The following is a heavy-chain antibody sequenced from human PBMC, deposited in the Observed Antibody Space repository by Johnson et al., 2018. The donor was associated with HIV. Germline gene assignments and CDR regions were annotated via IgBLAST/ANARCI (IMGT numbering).Heavy chain of an antibody. V-gene: IGHV3-43*01. CDR2: ISWDGGST. CDR1: GFTFDDYT. CDR3: AREGWLLYAFDI. J-gene: IGHJ3*02. D-gene: IGHD5-12*01. Sequence: VQLVESGGVVVQPGGSLRLSCAASGFTFDDYTMHWVRQAPGKGLEWVSLISWDGGSTYYADSVKGRFTISRDNSKNSLYLQMNSLRTEDTAVYYCAREGWLLYAFDIWGQGTMVTVSS.